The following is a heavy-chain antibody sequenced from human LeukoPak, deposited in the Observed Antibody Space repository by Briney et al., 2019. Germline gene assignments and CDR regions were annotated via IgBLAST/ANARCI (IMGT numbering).Heavy chain of an antibody. Sequence: GGSLRLSCTASAFSVSNYWMHWVRQAPGKGLIWVSRINSDGRNTGYADSVKGRFTISRDNAKNSLYLQMNSLRAEDTALYYCAKDREFYSYGSFDYWGQGTLVTVSS. CDR2: INSDGRNT. J-gene: IGHJ4*02. CDR1: AFSVSNYW. D-gene: IGHD5-18*01. V-gene: IGHV3-74*01. CDR3: AKDREFYSYGSFDY.